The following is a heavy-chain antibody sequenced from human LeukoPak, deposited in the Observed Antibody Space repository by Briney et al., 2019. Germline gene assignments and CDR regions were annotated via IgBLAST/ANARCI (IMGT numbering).Heavy chain of an antibody. J-gene: IGHJ5*02. V-gene: IGHV1-2*02. CDR2: INPNSGGT. CDR1: GYTFTGYY. Sequence: ASVKVSCKASGYTFTGYYMHWVRQAPGQGLEWMGWINPNSGGTNYAQKFQGRVTMTRDTSISTAYMELSRLRSDDTAVYYCARDATYSSGWYIDPWGQETLVTVSS. CDR3: ARDATYSSGWYIDP. D-gene: IGHD6-19*01.